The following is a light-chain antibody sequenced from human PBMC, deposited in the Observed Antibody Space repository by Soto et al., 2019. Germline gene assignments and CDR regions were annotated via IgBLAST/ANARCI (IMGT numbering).Light chain of an antibody. CDR2: DVS. Sequence: QSALTQPASVSGSPGQSITISCTGTSSDVGNYNYVSWYQQHPGKAPKLMIHDVSNRPSGVSNRFSGSKSGNTASLTISGRQAEDEADYYCSSYTSSSTYVFGPGTKLTVL. CDR1: SSDVGNYNY. CDR3: SSYTSSSTYV. V-gene: IGLV2-14*01. J-gene: IGLJ1*01.